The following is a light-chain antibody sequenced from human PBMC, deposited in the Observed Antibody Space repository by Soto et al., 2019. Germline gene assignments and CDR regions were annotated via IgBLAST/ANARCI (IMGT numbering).Light chain of an antibody. CDR2: STT. CDR1: TGAVTSGYY. CDR3: LLYYDGGHV. J-gene: IGLJ1*01. Sequence: QAVVTQEPSLTVSPGGTVTLTCASSTGAVTSGYYPNWFQQKPGQAPSALIYSTTNRHSWTPARFSGSLLGGKAALTLSGVQPEYEADYFCLLYYDGGHVFGTGTKLTVL. V-gene: IGLV7-43*01.